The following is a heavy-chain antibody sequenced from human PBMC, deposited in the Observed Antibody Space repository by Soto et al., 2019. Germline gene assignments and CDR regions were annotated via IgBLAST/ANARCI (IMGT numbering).Heavy chain of an antibody. J-gene: IGHJ4*02. CDR3: ARGDSGSSDHFDY. CDR2: IYSGGLK. D-gene: IGHD1-26*01. Sequence: QVHLQESGPGLVKPSETLSLICNVSGVSLSGHFWSWIRQPAGKTLEWIGRIYSGGLKSYSPSLRGRVTMSLYASKNHFSLRLSSVTAADTAVYFCARGDSGSSDHFDYWGQGILVTASS. CDR1: GVSLSGHF. V-gene: IGHV4-4*07.